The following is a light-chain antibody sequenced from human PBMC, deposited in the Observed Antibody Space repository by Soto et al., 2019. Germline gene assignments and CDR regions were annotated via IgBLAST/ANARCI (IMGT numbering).Light chain of an antibody. CDR3: QQTYNTPRT. CDR1: QDIGVF. Sequence: DIQMTQSPSSLSASVGDRVTITCRASQDIGVFLNWYQQKPGKAPKCLIYAASNLESRVPSRFSGSGSGTDFNFTISSLQFDDLATYYYQQTYNTPRTFGQGTRVDI. J-gene: IGKJ2*01. CDR2: AAS. V-gene: IGKV1-39*01.